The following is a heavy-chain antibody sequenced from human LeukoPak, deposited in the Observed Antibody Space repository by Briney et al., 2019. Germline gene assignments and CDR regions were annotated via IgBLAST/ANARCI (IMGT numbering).Heavy chain of an antibody. CDR1: GGTFSSYA. CDR2: IIPIFGTA. V-gene: IGHV1-69*01. D-gene: IGHD6-19*01. CDR3: ASRISGIAVALCYYYYMDV. J-gene: IGHJ6*03. Sequence: SVKVSCKASGGTFSSYAISWVRQAPGQGLEWMGGIIPIFGTANYAQKFQGRVTITADESTSTAYMELRSLRSEDRVVYYCASRISGIAVALCYYYYMDVWGKGTTVTVSS.